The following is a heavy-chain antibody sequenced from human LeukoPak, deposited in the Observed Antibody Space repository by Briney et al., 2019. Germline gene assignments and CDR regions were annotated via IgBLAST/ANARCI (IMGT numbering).Heavy chain of an antibody. Sequence: SETLSLTCSVSGGSIYRGSYHWSWLRQPPGRGRVWIEYIYYSGSPNYNPSLKSRITISVHTSNNQLSPKLSSVTAADTAVYYSARAVKIYCSSTSCDQRQNYFDYWGQGTLVTVSS. CDR3: ARAVKIYCSSTSCDQRQNYFDY. V-gene: IGHV4-61*01. D-gene: IGHD2-2*01. CDR2: IYYSGSP. J-gene: IGHJ4*02. CDR1: GGSIYRGSYH.